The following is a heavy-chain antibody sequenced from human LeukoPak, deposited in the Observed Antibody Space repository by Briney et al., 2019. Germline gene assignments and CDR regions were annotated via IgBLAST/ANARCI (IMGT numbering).Heavy chain of an antibody. Sequence: PGGSLRLSCAASGFTFSSYWMSWVRQAPGKGLEWVANIKQDGSEKYYVDSVKGRFTIFRDNAKNSLYLQMNSLRAEDTAVYYCARDGDSSSHPYYYYYMDVWGKGTTVTVSS. CDR3: ARDGDSSSHPYYYYYMDV. CDR2: IKQDGSEK. CDR1: GFTFSSYW. J-gene: IGHJ6*03. D-gene: IGHD6-6*01. V-gene: IGHV3-7*01.